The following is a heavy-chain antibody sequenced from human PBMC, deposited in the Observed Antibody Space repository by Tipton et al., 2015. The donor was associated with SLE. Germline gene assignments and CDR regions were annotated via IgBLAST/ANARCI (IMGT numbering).Heavy chain of an antibody. J-gene: IGHJ4*02. CDR1: GGSISSHY. Sequence: TLSLTCTVSGGSISSHYWSWIRQPPGKGLEWIGYIYYSGSTNYNPSLKSRVTISVDTSKNQFSLKLSSVTAADTAVYYCASGAATDYFDYWGQGTLVTVSS. D-gene: IGHD2-15*01. CDR2: IYYSGST. CDR3: ASGAATDYFDY. V-gene: IGHV4-59*11.